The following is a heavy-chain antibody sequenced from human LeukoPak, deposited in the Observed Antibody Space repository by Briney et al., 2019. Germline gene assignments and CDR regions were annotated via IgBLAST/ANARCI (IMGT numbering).Heavy chain of an antibody. J-gene: IGHJ4*02. V-gene: IGHV1-69*05. CDR1: GGTFTSYA. Sequence: SVKVSCKASGGTFTSYAISWVRQAPGQGLEWMGGIIPIFGTANYAQKFQGRVTITTDESTSTAYMELSSLRSEDTAVYYCARDRSIAAPPDEDWGQGTLVTVSS. D-gene: IGHD6-6*01. CDR2: IIPIFGTA. CDR3: ARDRSIAAPPDED.